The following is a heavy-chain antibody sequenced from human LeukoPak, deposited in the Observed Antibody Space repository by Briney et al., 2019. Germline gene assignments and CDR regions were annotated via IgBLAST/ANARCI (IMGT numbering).Heavy chain of an antibody. CDR3: ARASDYGTNGMDV. CDR2: IYYSGST. J-gene: IGHJ6*04. CDR1: GVSISSGDYY. Sequence: PSETLSLTCTVSGVSISSGDYYWSWIRQPPGKGLEWIGYIYYSGSTYYNPSLKSRVTISVDTSKNQFSLKLSSVTAADTAVYYCARASDYGTNGMDVWGKGTTVTVSS. V-gene: IGHV4-30-4*01. D-gene: IGHD4-17*01.